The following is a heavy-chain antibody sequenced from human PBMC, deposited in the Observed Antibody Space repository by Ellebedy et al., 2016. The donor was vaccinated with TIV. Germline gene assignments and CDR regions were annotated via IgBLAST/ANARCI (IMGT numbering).Heavy chain of an antibody. CDR2: IYYTGNT. CDR1: GGSISSSSYY. J-gene: IGHJ5*02. CDR3: ARHVRNYDWFDP. Sequence: GSLRLSCTVSGGSISSSSYYWGWIRQPPGKGLEWIGSIYYTGNTYYNPSLKSRVTISVDTSKNQFSLKLSSVTAADTAVYYCARHVRNYDWFDPWGQGTLVTVSS. D-gene: IGHD4-11*01. V-gene: IGHV4-39*01.